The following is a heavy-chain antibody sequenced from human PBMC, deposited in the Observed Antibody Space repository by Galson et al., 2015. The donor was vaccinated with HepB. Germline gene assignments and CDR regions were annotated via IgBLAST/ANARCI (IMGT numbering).Heavy chain of an antibody. CDR2: IRYDGSNK. CDR1: GFTFSSYG. J-gene: IGHJ3*02. D-gene: IGHD3-22*01. CDR3: ILDYYDSSGPDAFDI. V-gene: IGHV3-30*02. Sequence: SLRLSCAASGFTFSSYGMHWVRQAPGKGLEWVAFIRYDGSNKYYADSVKGRFTISRDNSKNTLYLQMNSLRAEDTAVYYCILDYYDSSGPDAFDIWGQGTMVTVSS.